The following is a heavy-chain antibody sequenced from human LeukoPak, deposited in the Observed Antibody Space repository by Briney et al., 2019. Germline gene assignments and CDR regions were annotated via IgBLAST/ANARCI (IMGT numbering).Heavy chain of an antibody. J-gene: IGHJ4*02. Sequence: SGPTLVKPTQTLTLTCTLSGFSLSTSGVAVAWIRQPPGKALEWLALIYWNDDKLYSPSLKSRLTITKDTSKNQVALTPANMDPVDTATYYCAHRIAPGGTFDYWGQGALVTASS. V-gene: IGHV2-5*01. CDR2: IYWNDDK. CDR1: GFSLSTSGVA. D-gene: IGHD6-13*01. CDR3: AHRIAPGGTFDY.